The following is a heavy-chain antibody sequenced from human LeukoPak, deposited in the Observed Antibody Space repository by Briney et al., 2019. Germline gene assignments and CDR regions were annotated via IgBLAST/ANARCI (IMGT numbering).Heavy chain of an antibody. D-gene: IGHD3-9*01. J-gene: IGHJ4*02. Sequence: GGSLRLSCAASGFTFSSYAMHWVRQAPGKGLEWVAVISYDGSNKYYADSVKGRFTISRDNSKNTLYLQMNSLRAEDTAVYYCAKDTGYYDILTGSLGYWGQGTLVTVSS. CDR1: GFTFSSYA. CDR2: ISYDGSNK. CDR3: AKDTGYYDILTGSLGY. V-gene: IGHV3-30*04.